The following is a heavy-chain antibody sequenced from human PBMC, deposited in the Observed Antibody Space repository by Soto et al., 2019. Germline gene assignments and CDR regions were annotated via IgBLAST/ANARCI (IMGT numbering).Heavy chain of an antibody. D-gene: IGHD3-22*01. CDR1: SGPVSSANYY. J-gene: IGHJ4*02. V-gene: IGHV4-61*01. Sequence: PSETLSLTCTVSSGPVSSANYYWTWIRSPPGKGLEWIGHISYSGSTNYNTSLKSRVTLSLDTPKNQFSLKLSSVTAADTAVYYCARGNHDSSGYYSLHYFDYWGQGILVTVSS. CDR2: ISYSGST. CDR3: ARGNHDSSGYYSLHYFDY.